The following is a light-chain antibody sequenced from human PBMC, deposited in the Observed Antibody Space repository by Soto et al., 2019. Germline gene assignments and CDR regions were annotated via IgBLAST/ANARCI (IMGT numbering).Light chain of an antibody. J-gene: IGKJ5*01. CDR2: DAS. Sequence: DIQMTQSPSTLSASVGDRVTFTCRASQGISGWLAWYQQKPGKAPKLLIYDASTLQSGVPSRFSGSGSGTEFTLTISSLQPEDFATYYCQQVKTDPPTTFGQGTRLEIK. CDR1: QGISGW. V-gene: IGKV1-5*01. CDR3: QQVKTDPPTT.